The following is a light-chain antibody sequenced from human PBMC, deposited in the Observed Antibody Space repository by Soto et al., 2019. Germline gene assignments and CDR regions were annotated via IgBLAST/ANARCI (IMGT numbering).Light chain of an antibody. V-gene: IGKV3-15*01. CDR1: QSVSSN. Sequence: EIVITQSPATLSVSPWERATLSGRASQSVSSNLAWYQQKPGQAPRLLIYGASTRATGIPARFSGSGSGTEFTLTISSLQSEDFAVYYCQQYNNWWTFGQGTKVDIK. J-gene: IGKJ1*01. CDR3: QQYNNWWT. CDR2: GAS.